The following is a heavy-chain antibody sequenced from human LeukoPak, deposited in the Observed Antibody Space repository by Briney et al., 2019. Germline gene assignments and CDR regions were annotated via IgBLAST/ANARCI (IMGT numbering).Heavy chain of an antibody. CDR3: ARGGRIFGVVPLDY. J-gene: IGHJ4*02. Sequence: GGSLRLSCVASGFTFSSLWMSWVRQAPGKGLEWVSSISGSSSYIYYADSVKGRFTISRDNAKNSLYLQMNSLRAEDTAVYYCARGGRIFGVVPLDYWGQGTLVTVSS. CDR1: GFTFSSLW. D-gene: IGHD3-3*01. V-gene: IGHV3-21*01. CDR2: ISGSSSYI.